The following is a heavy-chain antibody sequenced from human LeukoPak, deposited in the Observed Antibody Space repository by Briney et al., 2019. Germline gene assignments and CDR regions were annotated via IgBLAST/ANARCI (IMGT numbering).Heavy chain of an antibody. D-gene: IGHD3-22*01. CDR1: GGTFTSYA. V-gene: IGHV1-69*01. CDR3: ARAPNYYDSKDPAFDH. CDR2: IIPIVGTA. J-gene: IGHJ4*02. Sequence: SVKVSCKGSGGTFTSYAISWVRHAPGQGLEWVGGIIPIVGTANYAQKFQGRVTITADESTRTAYMELSSLRSEDPAVYYCARAPNYYDSKDPAFDHWGQGPLVTVSS.